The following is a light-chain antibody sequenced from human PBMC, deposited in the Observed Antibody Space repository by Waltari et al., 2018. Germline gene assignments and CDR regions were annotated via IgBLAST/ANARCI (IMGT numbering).Light chain of an antibody. Sequence: IVMTPSPATRSVSPGERAPLSCRATQSFRNNLAWYQQKPGQAPSLLIYGASTTATGVPARFSGSGSGTEFTLTISSRQSEDFAVYYCQQYDYWPETFGQGTKVEIK. V-gene: IGKV3-15*01. CDR1: QSFRNN. CDR2: GAS. J-gene: IGKJ1*01. CDR3: QQYDYWPET.